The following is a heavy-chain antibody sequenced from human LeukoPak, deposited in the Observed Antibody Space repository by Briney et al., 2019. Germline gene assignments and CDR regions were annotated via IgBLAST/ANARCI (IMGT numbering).Heavy chain of an antibody. CDR1: GGSFGGYY. J-gene: IGHJ4*02. CDR3: ARAPEYFDY. V-gene: IGHV4-34*01. Sequence: PSETLSLTCAVYGGSFGGYYWSWIRQPPGKGLEWIGEINHSGGTNYNPSLKSRVTISVDTSKNQFSLKLSSVTAADTAVYYCARAPEYFDYWGQGTLVTVSS. CDR2: INHSGGT.